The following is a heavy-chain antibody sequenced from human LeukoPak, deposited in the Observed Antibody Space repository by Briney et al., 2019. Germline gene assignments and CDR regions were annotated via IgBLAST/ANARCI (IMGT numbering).Heavy chain of an antibody. D-gene: IGHD3-3*01. CDR3: ARSLYSQGVTFDY. V-gene: IGHV4-59*01. CDR1: GGSISSYY. J-gene: IGHJ4*02. Sequence: EASETLSLTCTVSGGSISSYYWSWIRQPPGKGLEWIGYNYYSGSTNYNPSLKSRVTISVDTSKNQFSLKLSSVTAADTAVYYCARSLYSQGVTFDYWGQGTLVTVSS. CDR2: NYYSGST.